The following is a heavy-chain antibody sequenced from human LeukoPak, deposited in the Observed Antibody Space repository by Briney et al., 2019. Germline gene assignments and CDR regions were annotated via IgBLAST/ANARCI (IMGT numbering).Heavy chain of an antibody. Sequence: SETLSLTCTVSGGSISSHYWSWIRQPPGKGLEWIGYIYYSGSTNYNPSLKSRVTISVDTSKNQFSLKLSSVSAADTAVYYCARWSLSKGFDYWGQGTLVTVSS. CDR3: ARWSLSKGFDY. CDR2: IYYSGST. V-gene: IGHV4-59*11. CDR1: GGSISSHY. D-gene: IGHD2-15*01. J-gene: IGHJ4*02.